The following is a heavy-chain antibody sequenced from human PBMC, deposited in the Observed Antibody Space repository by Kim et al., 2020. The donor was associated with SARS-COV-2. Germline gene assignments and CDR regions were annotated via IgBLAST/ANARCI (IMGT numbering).Heavy chain of an antibody. CDR2: INTNTGNP. CDR3: ARGGGILWFGELGAYPFDY. Sequence: ASVKVSCKASGYTFTSYAMNWVRQAPGQGLEWMGWINTNTGNPTYAQGFTGRFVFSLDTSVSTAYLQISSLKAEDTAVYYCARGGGILWFGELGAYPFDYWGQGTLVTVSS. CDR1: GYTFTSYA. J-gene: IGHJ4*02. D-gene: IGHD3-10*01. V-gene: IGHV7-4-1*02.